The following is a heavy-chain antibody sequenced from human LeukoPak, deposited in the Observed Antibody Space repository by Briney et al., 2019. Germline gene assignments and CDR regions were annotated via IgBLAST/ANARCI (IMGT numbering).Heavy chain of an antibody. V-gene: IGHV3-7*04. Sequence: GGSLRLSCAASGLTFSSYWMSWVHQAPGKGLEWVANIKQDGSEKYYVDSVKGRFTISRDNAKNSLYLQMNSLRAEDTAVYYCARAYGETKNTYYYYYMDVWGKGTTVTISS. D-gene: IGHD4-17*01. CDR2: IKQDGSEK. CDR3: ARAYGETKNTYYYYYMDV. J-gene: IGHJ6*03. CDR1: GLTFSSYW.